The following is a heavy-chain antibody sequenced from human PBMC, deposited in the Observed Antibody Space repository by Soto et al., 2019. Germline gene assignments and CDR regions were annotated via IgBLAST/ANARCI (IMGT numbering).Heavy chain of an antibody. CDR1: GYTFPSYE. Sequence: HVQLVQSGAEVKKPGASVKVSCKTSGYTFPSYEINWVRQAPGQGLEWMGWMNPTSGNTGNAQKFQGRVSMTRDTSISTAYMELNSLRSEDTAVYYCARADSYFDYWGQGTLVTVSS. CDR2: MNPTSGNT. V-gene: IGHV1-8*01. J-gene: IGHJ4*02. D-gene: IGHD4-4*01. CDR3: ARADSYFDY.